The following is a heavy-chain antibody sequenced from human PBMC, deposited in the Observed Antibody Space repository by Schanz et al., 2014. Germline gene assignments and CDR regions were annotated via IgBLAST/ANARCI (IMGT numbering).Heavy chain of an antibody. Sequence: QVQLVESGGGVVRPGRSLRLSCAASGFTFNNYGMHWVRQAPGKGLEWVAVIWYDGTDRYYADSVQGRFTISRDNSKNTLYLQMNSLRAEDKAVYYCAKGSMAARPLLPTDYYFYGTDIWGQGTTVTVSS. CDR3: AKGSMAARPLLPTDYYFYGTDI. CDR1: GFTFNNYG. V-gene: IGHV3-33*06. CDR2: IWYDGTDR. D-gene: IGHD6-6*01. J-gene: IGHJ6*02.